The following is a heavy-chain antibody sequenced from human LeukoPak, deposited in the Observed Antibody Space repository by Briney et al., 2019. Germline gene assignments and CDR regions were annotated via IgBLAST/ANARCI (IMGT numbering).Heavy chain of an antibody. CDR2: IRYDGSNE. D-gene: IGHD3-22*01. CDR1: GFTFSAFG. J-gene: IGHJ4*02. CDR3: AKGRTASYYDSSGLFDY. Sequence: SGGSLRLSCAASGFTFSAFGMHWVRQAPGKGLEWVAFIRYDGSNEYYADSVKGRFTISRDNSKNTLYLQMNILRAEDTAVYYCAKGRTASYYDSSGLFDYWGQGTLVTVSS. V-gene: IGHV3-30*02.